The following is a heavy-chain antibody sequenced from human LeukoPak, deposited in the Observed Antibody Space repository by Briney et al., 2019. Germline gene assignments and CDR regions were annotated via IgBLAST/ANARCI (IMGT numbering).Heavy chain of an antibody. D-gene: IGHD6-6*01. CDR1: GGSISSYY. Sequence: SGTLSLTCTVSGGSISSYYWSWIRQPPGKGLEWIGYIYYSGSTNYNPSLKSRVTISVDTSKNQFSLRLSSVTAADTAVYYCARVRVAARPYWYFDPWGRGTLVTVSS. CDR3: ARVRVAARPYWYFDP. J-gene: IGHJ2*01. CDR2: IYYSGST. V-gene: IGHV4-59*01.